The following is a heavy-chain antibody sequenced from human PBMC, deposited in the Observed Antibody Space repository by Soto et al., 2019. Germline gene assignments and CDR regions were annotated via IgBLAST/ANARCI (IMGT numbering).Heavy chain of an antibody. D-gene: IGHD2-2*01. Sequence: EVQLLESGGGLVQPGGSLRLSCAASGFTFSSYAMSWVRQAPGKGLEWVSAISGSGGSTYYADSVKGRLTISRDNSKNTLDLQMNSLRAEDTAVYYCAKLPAAILYSSYMDVLGKGTTVTVCS. CDR2: ISGSGGST. CDR1: GFTFSSYA. CDR3: AKLPAAILYSSYMDV. J-gene: IGHJ6*03. V-gene: IGHV3-23*01.